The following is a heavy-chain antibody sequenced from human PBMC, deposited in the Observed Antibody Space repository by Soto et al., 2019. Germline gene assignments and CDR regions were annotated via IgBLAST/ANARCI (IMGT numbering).Heavy chain of an antibody. J-gene: IGHJ4*01. D-gene: IGHD5-12*01. CDR1: GYSFTSYW. CDR3: ARTRQTDSGWNLDY. Sequence: GESLKITCTGSGYSFTSYWIGWVREMPGKGLEWLGITYPGGSGTRYNPSFQSQVTISYDKSINTAYLQWSSLKASDTTMYYCARTRQTDSGWNLDYWGQGTLVTVSS. V-gene: IGHV5-51*01. CDR2: TYPGGSGT.